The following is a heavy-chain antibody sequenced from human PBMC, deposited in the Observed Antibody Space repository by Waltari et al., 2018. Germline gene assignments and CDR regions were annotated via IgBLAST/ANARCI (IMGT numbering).Heavy chain of an antibody. Sequence: QVQLVESGGGVVQPGRSLRLSCAASGFTFSSYAMHWVRQAPGKGLEWVAGISYDGSNKYYADSVKGRFTISRDNSKNTLYLQMNSLRAEDTAVYYCARDKSGKPGYWGQGTLVTVSS. CDR3: ARDKSGKPGY. J-gene: IGHJ4*02. CDR1: GFTFSSYA. V-gene: IGHV3-30*01. CDR2: ISYDGSNK. D-gene: IGHD3-3*01.